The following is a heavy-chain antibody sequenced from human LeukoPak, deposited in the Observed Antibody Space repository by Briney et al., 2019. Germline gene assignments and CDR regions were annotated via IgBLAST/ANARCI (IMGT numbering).Heavy chain of an antibody. CDR3: ARSRYDYGDYPPTFDI. CDR1: GYTFTGYY. D-gene: IGHD4-17*01. CDR2: INPNSGGT. Sequence: GASVKVSCKASGYTFTGYYMHWVRQAPGQGLEWMGWINPNSGGTNYAQKFQGWVTMSRDTSIGTAYMELSRLRSDDTAVYYCARSRYDYGDYPPTFDIWGQGTMVTVSS. V-gene: IGHV1-2*04. J-gene: IGHJ3*02.